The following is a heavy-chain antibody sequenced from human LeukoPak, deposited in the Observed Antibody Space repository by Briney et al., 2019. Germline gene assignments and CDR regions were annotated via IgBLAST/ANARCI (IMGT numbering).Heavy chain of an antibody. Sequence: PSETLSLTCTVSGGSFGYGYWSWVRQPPGKGLEWIGYIYYSGSTDYTPSLKSRVTISLDTSRNQFSLRLTSVPAANPPVYFCARKNAFDIWAKGKMATVSS. CDR1: GGSFGYGY. J-gene: IGHJ3*02. CDR2: IYYSGST. CDR3: ARKNAFDI. V-gene: IGHV4-59*01.